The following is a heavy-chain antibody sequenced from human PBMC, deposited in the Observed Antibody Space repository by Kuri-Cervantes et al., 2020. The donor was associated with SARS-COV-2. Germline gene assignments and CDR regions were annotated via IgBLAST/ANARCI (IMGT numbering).Heavy chain of an antibody. CDR2: IDGSSGDT. CDR3: AKVDSSSSYYYYYGMDV. D-gene: IGHD6-6*01. CDR1: GFTSSSYA. J-gene: IGHJ6*02. V-gene: IGHV3-23*01. Sequence: GESLKISCAASGFTSSSYAMSWVRQAPGKGLEWVSAIDGSSGDTYYADSVKGRCTISRDNSKNTLYLQMNSLRAEDTAVYYCAKVDSSSSYYYYYGMDVWGQGTTVTVSS.